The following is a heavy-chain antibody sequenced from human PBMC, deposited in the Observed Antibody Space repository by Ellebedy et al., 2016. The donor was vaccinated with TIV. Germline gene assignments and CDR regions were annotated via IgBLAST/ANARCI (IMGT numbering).Heavy chain of an antibody. CDR1: GYTFTSYG. D-gene: IGHD3-3*01. J-gene: IGHJ4*02. V-gene: IGHV1-18*01. CDR2: ISGYNGNT. CDR3: ARHPISEPRFGGIIPTRNSAFDY. Sequence: AASVKVSCKASGYTFTSYGISWVRQAPGQGLEWMGWISGYNGNTNYAQNLQGRVTMTTNTSTSTAYMALGSLRSDDTAVYYCARHPISEPRFGGIIPTRNSAFDYWGQGTLVTVSS.